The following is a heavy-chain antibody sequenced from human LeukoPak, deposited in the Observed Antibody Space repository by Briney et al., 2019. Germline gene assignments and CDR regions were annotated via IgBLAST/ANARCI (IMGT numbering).Heavy chain of an antibody. D-gene: IGHD1-26*01. CDR2: IYYSGST. V-gene: IGHV4-34*01. CDR1: GGSFSGYY. Sequence: PSETLSLTCAVYGGSFSGYYWSWIRQPPGKGLEWIGSIYYSGSTYYNPSLKSRVTISVDTSKNQFSLKLSSVTAADTAVYYCAILSGSLFRGNYYYYYYMDVWGKGTTVTVSS. CDR3: AILSGSLFRGNYYYYYYMDV. J-gene: IGHJ6*03.